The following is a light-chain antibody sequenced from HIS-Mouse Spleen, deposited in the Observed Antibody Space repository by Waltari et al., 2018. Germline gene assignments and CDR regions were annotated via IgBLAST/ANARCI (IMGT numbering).Light chain of an antibody. CDR1: QGISSY. CDR2: AAS. CDR3: QQYYSYPYT. V-gene: IGKV1-8*01. J-gene: IGKJ2*01. Sequence: AIRMTQSPSSLSASTGDRVTITCRASQGISSYLAWYQQKPGKAPKLLIDAASTLQSGVPSRFSGSGSGTDFTLTISCLQSEDFATYYCQQYYSYPYTFGQGTKLEIK.